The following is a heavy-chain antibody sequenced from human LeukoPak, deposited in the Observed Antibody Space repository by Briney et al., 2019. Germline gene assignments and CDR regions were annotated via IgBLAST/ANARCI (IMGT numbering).Heavy chain of an antibody. V-gene: IGHV3-7*02. CDR1: GFSFSSYW. CDR3: ARGGGRHVEY. CDR2: IKQDGSEQ. D-gene: IGHD3-16*01. J-gene: IGHJ4*02. Sequence: GGSLRLSCAASGFSFSSYWMSWVRQAPGKGLEWVANIKQDGSEQYYVVSVRGRFTISRDNAKNSLYLQMNSLRAEDTAVYYCARGGGRHVEYWGQGNLVTVSS.